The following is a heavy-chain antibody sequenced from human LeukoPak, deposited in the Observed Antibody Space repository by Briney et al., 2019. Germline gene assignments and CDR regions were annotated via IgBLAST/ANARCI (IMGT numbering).Heavy chain of an antibody. CDR2: INPNSGGT. D-gene: IGHD2-2*01. CDR1: GYTFTGYY. Sequence: ASVKVSCKASGYTFTGYYMHWVRQAPGQGLEWMGWINPNSGGTNYAQKFQGRATMTRDTSISTAYMELSRLRSDDTAVYYCARDRCSSTSCSSSDYWGQGTLVTVSS. CDR3: ARDRCSSTSCSSSDY. J-gene: IGHJ4*02. V-gene: IGHV1-2*02.